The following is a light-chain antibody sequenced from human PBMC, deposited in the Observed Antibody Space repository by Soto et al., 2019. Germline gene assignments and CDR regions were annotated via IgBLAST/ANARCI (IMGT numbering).Light chain of an antibody. Sequence: EIVMTQSPATLSLSPGERATLSCRASQSVSSNVAWYQQIPGQTPRLLIYGASTRATGIPVRPSGSGSVTEFTLTMSSLQSEDFAVYCCHQYDDGPYTFRQGTKVDI. CDR3: HQYDDGPYT. J-gene: IGKJ2*01. CDR2: GAS. CDR1: QSVSSN. V-gene: IGKV3-15*01.